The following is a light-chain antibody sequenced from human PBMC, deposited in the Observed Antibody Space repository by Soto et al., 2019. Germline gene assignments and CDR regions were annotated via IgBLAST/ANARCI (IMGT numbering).Light chain of an antibody. CDR1: QSISTE. CDR3: QQGHNCPLP. V-gene: IGKV3-15*01. CDR2: SES. J-gene: IGKJ2*01. Sequence: EIVMTQSPATLSVSPGERATLSCRASQSISTELAWYQQKPGQPPRLLIYSESTRATGGPARFTGSGSGSEFPLTISGLQSEDFAVYYCQQGHNCPLPFGQGTRLE.